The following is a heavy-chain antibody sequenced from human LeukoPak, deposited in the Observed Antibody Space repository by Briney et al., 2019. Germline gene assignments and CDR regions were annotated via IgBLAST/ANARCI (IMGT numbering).Heavy chain of an antibody. Sequence: ASVTVSCKASGGTFSSYAISWVRQAPGQGLEWMGGIIPIFGTANYAQKFQGRVTITADESTSTAYMELSSLRSEDTAVYYCARGGRIYYFDYWGQGTLVTVSS. J-gene: IGHJ4*02. D-gene: IGHD3-3*01. CDR1: GGTFSSYA. CDR2: IIPIFGTA. V-gene: IGHV1-69*01. CDR3: ARGGRIYYFDY.